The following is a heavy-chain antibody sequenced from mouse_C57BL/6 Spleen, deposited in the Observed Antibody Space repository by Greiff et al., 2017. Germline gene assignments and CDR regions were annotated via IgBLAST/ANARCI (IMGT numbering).Heavy chain of an antibody. J-gene: IGHJ1*03. Sequence: QVQLQQSGAELVRPGTSVTMSCKASGYTFTNYWIGWAKQRPGHGLEWIGDIYPGGGYTNYNEKFKGKATLTADKSSSTAYMQFSSLTSEDSAIYYCARGGYYCGSSYWDFDVWGTGTTVTVSS. D-gene: IGHD1-1*01. CDR1: GYTFTNYW. V-gene: IGHV1-63*01. CDR3: ARGGYYCGSSYWDFDV. CDR2: IYPGGGYT.